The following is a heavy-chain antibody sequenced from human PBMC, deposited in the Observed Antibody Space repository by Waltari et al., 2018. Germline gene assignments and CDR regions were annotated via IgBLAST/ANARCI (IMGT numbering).Heavy chain of an antibody. Sequence: EVQLLESGGDLVQPGGSLRLSCAATGIAFSTSAMNWVRQAPGKGLGWVSAICHNSDTTLYADSVRGRFTISRDNSRNTVYLQMNNLRADDTAVYFCARWTSYYDPWGQGALVTVSS. V-gene: IGHV3-23*05. J-gene: IGHJ4*02. CDR1: GIAFSTSA. CDR3: ARWTSYYDP. CDR2: ICHNSDTT. D-gene: IGHD3-22*01.